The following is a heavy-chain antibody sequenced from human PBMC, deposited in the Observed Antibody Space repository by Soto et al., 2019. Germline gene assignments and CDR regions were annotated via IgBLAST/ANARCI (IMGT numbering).Heavy chain of an antibody. CDR2: ISYDGSNK. CDR1: GFTFSSYG. V-gene: IGHV3-30*18. D-gene: IGHD4-17*01. CDR3: AKYFRHGDYGYYYYYGMDV. Sequence: PGGSLRLSCAASGFTFSSYGMHWVRQAPGKGLEWVAVISYDGSNKYYADSVKGRFTISRDNSKNTLYLQMNSLRAEDTAVYYCAKYFRHGDYGYYYYYGMDVWGQGTTVTVSS. J-gene: IGHJ6*02.